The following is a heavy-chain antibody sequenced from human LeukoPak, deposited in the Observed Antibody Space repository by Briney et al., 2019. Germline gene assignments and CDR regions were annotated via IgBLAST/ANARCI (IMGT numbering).Heavy chain of an antibody. V-gene: IGHV3-30*18. CDR2: ISYDGSNK. CDR3: AKDTPGYGIGY. D-gene: IGHD5-12*01. J-gene: IGHJ4*02. CDR1: GFTFSSNG. Sequence: GGSLRLSCAASGFTFSSNGMHWVRQAPGKGLEWVAVISYDGSNKYYADSVKGRFTISRDNSKNTLYLQMNSLRAEDTAVYYCAKDTPGYGIGYWGQGTLVTVSS.